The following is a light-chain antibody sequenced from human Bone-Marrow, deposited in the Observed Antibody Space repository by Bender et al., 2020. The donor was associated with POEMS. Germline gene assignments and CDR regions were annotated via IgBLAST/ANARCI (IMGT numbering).Light chain of an antibody. J-gene: IGLJ1*01. V-gene: IGLV3-1*01. CDR3: LVWDSSAYV. Sequence: SYELTQPPSVSVSPGQTAIITCSGDNLGDKYACWYQQKPGQSPLLVMYQDTKRPSGIPERFSGSNSGNTATLTISGTQAMDEADYYCLVWDSSAYVFGTGTKVTVL. CDR1: NLGDKY. CDR2: QDT.